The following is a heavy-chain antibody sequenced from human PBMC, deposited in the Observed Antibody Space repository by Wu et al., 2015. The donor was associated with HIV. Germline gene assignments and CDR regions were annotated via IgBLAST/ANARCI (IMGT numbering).Heavy chain of an antibody. V-gene: IGHV1-69*12. CDR1: GDGFTSYA. J-gene: IGHJ6*02. Sequence: QGQLVQFGAEVKKPGSSVKVTCKASGDGFTSYAVSWVRQAPGQGLEWMGGINPLFGTTKHAQKFQDRVTFTADESKTIAYMELRSLRSEDTAVYYCARNTGAVATSLYSLGVWGQGTTVAVSS. CDR3: ARNTGAVATSLYSLGV. CDR2: INPLFGTT. D-gene: IGHD5-12*01.